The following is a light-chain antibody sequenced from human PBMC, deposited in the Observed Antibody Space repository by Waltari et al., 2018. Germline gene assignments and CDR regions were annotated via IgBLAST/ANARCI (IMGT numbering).Light chain of an antibody. J-gene: IGKJ2*01. Sequence: EIVLTQSPAPLSFSPGETAPLSCRASQRVSSYLAWYQQKPGQAPRLLIYDASNRATGIPARFSGSGSGTDFTLTISSLEPEDFAVYYCQQRSNWPMYTFGQGTKLEIK. V-gene: IGKV3-11*01. CDR2: DAS. CDR3: QQRSNWPMYT. CDR1: QRVSSY.